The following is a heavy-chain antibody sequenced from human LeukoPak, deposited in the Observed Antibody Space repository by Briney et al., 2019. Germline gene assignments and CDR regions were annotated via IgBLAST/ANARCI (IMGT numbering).Heavy chain of an antibody. CDR1: GGSISSGSYY. Sequence: PSETLSLTCTVSGGSISSGSYYWSWIRQPPGKGLEWIGEINHSGSTNYNPSLKSRVTISVDTSKNQFSLKLSSVTAADTAVYYCAILDWGSDYWGQGTLVTVS. V-gene: IGHV4-39*07. D-gene: IGHD7-27*01. CDR3: AILDWGSDY. CDR2: INHSGST. J-gene: IGHJ4*02.